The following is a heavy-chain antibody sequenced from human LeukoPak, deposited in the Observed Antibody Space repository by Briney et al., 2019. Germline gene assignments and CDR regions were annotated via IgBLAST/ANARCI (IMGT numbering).Heavy chain of an antibody. CDR3: TRGYNYGSIDY. CDR2: INNDGSAT. J-gene: IGHJ4*02. V-gene: IGHV3-74*03. Sequence: GGSLRLSCAASGFTFSSYWMHWVRQAPGKGLVWVSRINNDGSATKYADSVKGRFTISRDNAKNTLDLQMNSLRAEVTAVYYCTRGYNYGSIDYWGQGTLVTVSS. D-gene: IGHD5-18*01. CDR1: GFTFSSYW.